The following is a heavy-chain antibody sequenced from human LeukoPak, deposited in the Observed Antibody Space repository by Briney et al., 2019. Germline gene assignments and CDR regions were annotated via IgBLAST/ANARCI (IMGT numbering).Heavy chain of an antibody. CDR1: GGSFSSYY. D-gene: IGHD6-19*01. Sequence: SETLSLTCTVSGGSFSSYYWSWIRQPPGKGLEWIGYIYYAGSTDHNPSLKSRVTMSVDTSKNQFSLKLSSVTAADTAVYYCARVMDSSGWYEGGHLDYWGQGTLVTVSS. V-gene: IGHV4-59*01. J-gene: IGHJ4*02. CDR2: IYYAGST. CDR3: ARVMDSSGWYEGGHLDY.